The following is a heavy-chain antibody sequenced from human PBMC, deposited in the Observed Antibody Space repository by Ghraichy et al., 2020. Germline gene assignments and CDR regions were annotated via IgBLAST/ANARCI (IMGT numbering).Heavy chain of an antibody. Sequence: GGSLRLSCAASEFTFSNYNLNWVRQAPGGGLEWVSSIGTRPTYIYYADSVKGRFTISSDNAKNSLYLQMNSLRAEDTAVYYCARQWNYYDGSGYYFDAFDIWGQGTMVTVSS. V-gene: IGHV3-21*01. D-gene: IGHD3-22*01. CDR1: EFTFSNYN. CDR2: IGTRPTYI. J-gene: IGHJ3*02. CDR3: ARQWNYYDGSGYYFDAFDI.